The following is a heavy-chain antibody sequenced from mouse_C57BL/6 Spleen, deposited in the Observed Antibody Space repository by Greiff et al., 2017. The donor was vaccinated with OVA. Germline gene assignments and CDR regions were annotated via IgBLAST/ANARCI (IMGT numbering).Heavy chain of an antibody. CDR1: GFTFSDYG. CDR3: ARGVRGNPDY. Sequence: EVKLVESGGGLVKPGGSLKLSCAASGFTFSDYGMHWVRQAPEKGLEWVAYISSGSSTIYYADTVKGRFTISRDNAKNTLFLQMTSLRSEDTAMYYCARGVRGNPDYWGQGTSVTVSS. J-gene: IGHJ4*01. V-gene: IGHV5-17*01. D-gene: IGHD5-1*01. CDR2: ISSGSSTI.